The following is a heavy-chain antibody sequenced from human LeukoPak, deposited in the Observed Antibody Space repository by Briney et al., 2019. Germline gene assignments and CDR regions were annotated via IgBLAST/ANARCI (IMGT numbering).Heavy chain of an antibody. Sequence: ASVKVSCKASGYTFTGYYMHWVRQAPGQGLEWMGWINPNSGGTNYAQKFQGRLTMTRDTSISTAYMELSRLRSDDTAVYHCARGSYGDYVGDYWGQGTLATVSS. V-gene: IGHV1-2*02. CDR1: GYTFTGYY. CDR2: INPNSGGT. CDR3: ARGSYGDYVGDY. D-gene: IGHD4-17*01. J-gene: IGHJ4*02.